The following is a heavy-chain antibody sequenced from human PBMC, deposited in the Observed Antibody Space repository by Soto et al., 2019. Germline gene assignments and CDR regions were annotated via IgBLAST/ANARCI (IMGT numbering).Heavy chain of an antibody. V-gene: IGHV5-10-1*01. Sequence: GESLKISCKDSANSFSSYWISWVRQMPGKVLEWMGRIDPSDSYTNYSPSFQGHVTISVDKSISTAYLQWSSLKASDNAMYYCASGVVGLRGDAFDIWGQGXMVTVSS. D-gene: IGHD3-3*01. CDR3: ASGVVGLRGDAFDI. CDR2: IDPSDSYT. J-gene: IGHJ3*02. CDR1: ANSFSSYW.